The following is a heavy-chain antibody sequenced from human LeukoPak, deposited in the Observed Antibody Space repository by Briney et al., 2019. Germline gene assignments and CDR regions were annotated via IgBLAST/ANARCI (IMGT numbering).Heavy chain of an antibody. D-gene: IGHD3-10*01. CDR2: ISSSSSYI. CDR3: AREETGLWFGESYFDY. CDR1: GLTFSRYS. J-gene: IGHJ4*02. Sequence: GGSLRLSCAASGLTFSRYSMNWVRQAPGKGLEWVSSISSSSSYIYYAGSVKGRFTISRDNAKNSLYLQMNSLRAEDTAVYYCAREETGLWFGESYFDYWGQGTLVTVSS. V-gene: IGHV3-21*01.